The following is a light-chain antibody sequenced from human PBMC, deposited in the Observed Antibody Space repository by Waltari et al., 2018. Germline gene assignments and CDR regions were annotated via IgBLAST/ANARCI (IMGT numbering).Light chain of an antibody. CDR2: DAS. Sequence: DIVLTQSPGTLSLSPGERATLSCRASQSVSRTLAWYQQKPGQAPRLPIYDASIRATGIPDRFSGSGSGTNFSLTISRLEPGDFAVYYCQKYGTLPATFGQGTTVEIK. CDR3: QKYGTLPAT. V-gene: IGKV3-20*01. CDR1: QSVSRT. J-gene: IGKJ1*01.